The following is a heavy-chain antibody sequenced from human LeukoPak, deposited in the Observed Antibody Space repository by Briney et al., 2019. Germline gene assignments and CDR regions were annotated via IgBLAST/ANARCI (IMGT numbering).Heavy chain of an antibody. Sequence: SETLSLTCTVSGGSISSYYWSWIRQPPGKGLEWIGYIYYSGSTSYNPSLKSRVTISVDTSSNQFSLILTSVTAADTAVYYCTRGTKTGYTGYDWNYWGQGSLVTVSS. CDR2: IYYSGST. J-gene: IGHJ4*02. D-gene: IGHD5-12*01. CDR1: GGSISSYY. V-gene: IGHV4-59*01. CDR3: TRGTKTGYTGYDWNY.